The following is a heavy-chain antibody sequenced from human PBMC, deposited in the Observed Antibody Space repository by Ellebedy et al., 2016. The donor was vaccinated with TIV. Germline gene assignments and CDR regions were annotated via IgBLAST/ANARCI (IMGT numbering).Heavy chain of an antibody. CDR2: IYSGGST. CDR3: ARSNGIAVWWFDP. D-gene: IGHD6-19*01. CDR1: GFSFNNYG. Sequence: GESLKISCAASGFSFNNYGIHWIRQAPGKGLEWVSVIYSGGSTYYADSVKGRFTISRDNSKNTLYLQMNSLRAEDTAVYYCARSNGIAVWWFDPWGQGTLVTVSS. J-gene: IGHJ5*02. V-gene: IGHV3-66*01.